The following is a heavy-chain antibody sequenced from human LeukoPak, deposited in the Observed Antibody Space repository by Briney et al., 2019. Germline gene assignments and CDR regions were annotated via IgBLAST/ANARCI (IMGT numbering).Heavy chain of an antibody. J-gene: IGHJ4*02. Sequence: ASVKVSCKASGYTFTSYYIHWVRQAPGQGLEWMGWISAYNGNTNYAQKLQGRVTMTTDTSTSTAYMELRSLRSDDTAVYYCARETAYYYGSGSYSPPRYWGQGTLVTVSS. D-gene: IGHD3-10*01. CDR2: ISAYNGNT. V-gene: IGHV1-18*04. CDR3: ARETAYYYGSGSYSPPRY. CDR1: GYTFTSYY.